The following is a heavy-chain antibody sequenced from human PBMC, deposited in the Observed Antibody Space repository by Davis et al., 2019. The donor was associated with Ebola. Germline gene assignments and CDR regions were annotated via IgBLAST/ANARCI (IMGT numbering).Heavy chain of an antibody. Sequence: PGGSLRLSCAASGFTFSSYAMHWVRQAPGKGLEWVAVISYDGSNKYYADSVKGRFTISRDNSKNTLYLQMNSLRAEDTAVYYCARENYGSGMGGMDVSGQGTTVTVSS. J-gene: IGHJ6*02. D-gene: IGHD3-10*01. V-gene: IGHV3-30*04. CDR2: ISYDGSNK. CDR1: GFTFSSYA. CDR3: ARENYGSGMGGMDV.